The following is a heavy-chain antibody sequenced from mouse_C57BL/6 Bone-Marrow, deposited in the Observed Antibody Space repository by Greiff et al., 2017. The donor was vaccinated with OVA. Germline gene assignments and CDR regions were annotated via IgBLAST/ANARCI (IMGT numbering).Heavy chain of an antibody. V-gene: IGHV1-81*01. CDR2: IYPRSGNT. Sequence: VKLMESGAELARPGASVKLSCKASGYTFISYGISWVKQRTGQGLEWIGEIYPRSGNTYYNEKFKGKATLTADKSSSTAYMELRSLTSEDSAVYFCARWTTVVAEDYWGQGTTLTVSS. CDR3: ARWTTVVAEDY. D-gene: IGHD1-1*01. J-gene: IGHJ2*01. CDR1: GYTFISYG.